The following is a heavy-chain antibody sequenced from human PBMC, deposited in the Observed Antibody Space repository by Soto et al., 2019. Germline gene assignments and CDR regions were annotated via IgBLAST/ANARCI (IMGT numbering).Heavy chain of an antibody. J-gene: IGHJ4*02. CDR1: GFNFGTSW. CDR3: ARHGQWCYDV. CDR2: INLDETGT. Sequence: GGSLRLSCAASGFNFGTSWMGWLRQAPGKGLECVANINLDETGTHYVASVKGRFTIARGDAKNALTLEMSSLRAEDTAVYYCARHGQWCYDVWGQGTLVTVSS. D-gene: IGHD2-2*01. V-gene: IGHV3-7*03.